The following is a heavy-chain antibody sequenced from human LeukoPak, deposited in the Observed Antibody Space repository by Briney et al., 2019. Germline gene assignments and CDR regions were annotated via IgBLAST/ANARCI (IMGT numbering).Heavy chain of an antibody. CDR3: ARTNVLTGYYSEYNWFDP. V-gene: IGHV1-69*04. D-gene: IGHD3-9*01. CDR2: IIPILGIA. J-gene: IGHJ5*02. CDR1: GGTFSSYA. Sequence: SVKVSCKASGGTFSSYAITWVRQAPGQGLEWMGRIIPILGIANYAQKFQGRVTMTEDTSTDTAYMELSSLRSEDTAVYYCARTNVLTGYYSEYNWFDPWGQGTLVTVSS.